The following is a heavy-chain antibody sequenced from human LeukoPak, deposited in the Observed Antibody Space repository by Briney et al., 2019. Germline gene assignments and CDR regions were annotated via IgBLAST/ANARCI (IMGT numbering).Heavy chain of an antibody. Sequence: GGSLRLSCAASGFTVSSNYMTWVRQAPGKGLEWVSLIYSGGSTYYADSVKGRFTISRDNSKNTLYLQMNSLRAEDTAVYYCARGPSGYHTTGGQGTLVTVSS. D-gene: IGHD5-12*01. J-gene: IGHJ1*01. V-gene: IGHV3-66*01. CDR2: IYSGGST. CDR3: ARGPSGYHTT. CDR1: GFTVSSNY.